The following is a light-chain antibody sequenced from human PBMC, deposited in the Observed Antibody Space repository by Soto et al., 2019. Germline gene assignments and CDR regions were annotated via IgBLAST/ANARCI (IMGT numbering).Light chain of an antibody. CDR1: SSDVGNYNL. CDR3: CSYAGSSTPLV. Sequence: QSALTQPASVSGSRGQSITISCTGTSSDVGNYNLVSWYQKHPGKAPKLLIYEVTQRPSGVTNRFSGSKSGNTASLTISGLQAEDDADDYCCSYAGSSTPLVFGGGTQLTVL. V-gene: IGLV2-23*02. CDR2: EVT. J-gene: IGLJ7*01.